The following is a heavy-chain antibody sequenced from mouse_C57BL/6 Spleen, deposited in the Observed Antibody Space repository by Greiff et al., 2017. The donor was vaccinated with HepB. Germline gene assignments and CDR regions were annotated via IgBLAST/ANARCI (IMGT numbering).Heavy chain of an antibody. CDR2: ISSGSSTI. D-gene: IGHD1-1*01. Sequence: DVMLVESGGGLVKPGGSLKLSCAASGFTFSDYGMHWVRQAPEKGLEWVAYISSGSSTIYYADTVKGRFTISRDNAKNTLFLQMTSLRSEDTAMYYCARPRLRYWYFDVWGTGTTVTVSS. CDR1: GFTFSDYG. V-gene: IGHV5-17*01. J-gene: IGHJ1*03. CDR3: ARPRLRYWYFDV.